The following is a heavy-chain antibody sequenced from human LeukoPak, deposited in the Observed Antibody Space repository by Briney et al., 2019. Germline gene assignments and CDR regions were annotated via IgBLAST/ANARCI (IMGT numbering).Heavy chain of an antibody. CDR3: AREAAGRFDY. V-gene: IGHV4-59*01. D-gene: IGHD6-13*01. J-gene: IGHJ4*02. Sequence: PSETLSRTCNVSGGSIRGYYWSWIRQPPRKGLEWIGYIYSSGSTNYNPSLKSRVTMSVDTSKNQFSLKLSSVTAADTAVYYCAREAAGRFDYWGQGTLVTVSS. CDR1: GGSIRGYY. CDR2: IYSSGST.